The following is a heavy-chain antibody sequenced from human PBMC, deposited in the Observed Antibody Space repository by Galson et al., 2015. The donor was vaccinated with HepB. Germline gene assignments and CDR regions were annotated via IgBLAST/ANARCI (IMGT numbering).Heavy chain of an antibody. CDR1: GFTFSSYW. CDR3: AKDIRLQGYGMDV. J-gene: IGHJ6*02. D-gene: IGHD3-3*02. Sequence: SLRLSCAASGFTFSSYWMSWVRQAPGKGLEWVANIKQDGSEKYYVDSVKGRFTISRDNAKNSLYLQMNSLRAEDTALYYCAKDIRLQGYGMDVWGQGTTVTVSS. CDR2: IKQDGSEK. V-gene: IGHV3-7*03.